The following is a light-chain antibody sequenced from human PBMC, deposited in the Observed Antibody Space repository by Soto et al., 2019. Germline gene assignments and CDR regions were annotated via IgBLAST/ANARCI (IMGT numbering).Light chain of an antibody. CDR1: SSDVGGYNY. V-gene: IGLV2-11*01. Sequence: QSALTQPRSVSGSPEQSVTISCTGTSSDVGGYNYVSWYQQHPGKAPKLMIHDVSKRPSGVPDRFSGSKSGNTASLTISGLQAEDEADYYCCSYAGSYTYYVFGTGTKLTVL. CDR2: DVS. J-gene: IGLJ1*01. CDR3: CSYAGSYTYYV.